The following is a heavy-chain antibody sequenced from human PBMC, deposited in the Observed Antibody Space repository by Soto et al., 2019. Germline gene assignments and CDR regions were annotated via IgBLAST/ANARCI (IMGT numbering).Heavy chain of an antibody. V-gene: IGHV1-69*13. CDR1: GGTFSSYA. CDR3: ARSVVVQAAPYNWFDP. CDR2: IIPIFGTA. J-gene: IGHJ5*02. Sequence: GASVKVSFKASGGTFSSYAISWVRQAPGQGLEWMGGIIPIFGTANYAQKFQGRVTITADESTSTAYMELSSLRSEDTAVYYCARSVVVQAAPYNWFDPWGQGTLVTVSS. D-gene: IGHD2-2*01.